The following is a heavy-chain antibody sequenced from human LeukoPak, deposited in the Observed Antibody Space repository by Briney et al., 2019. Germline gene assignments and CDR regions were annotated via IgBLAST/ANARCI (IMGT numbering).Heavy chain of an antibody. V-gene: IGHV3-30*02. J-gene: IGHJ5*02. CDR1: GFSFSSYG. CDR2: IRYDGSNK. D-gene: IGHD4-17*01. CDR3: AKERATVTIFDP. Sequence: GGSLRLSCAASGFSFSSYGMHWVRQAPGKGLEWVAFIRYDGSNKYYADSVKGRFTISRDNSKNTLYLQMNSLRAEDTAVYYCAKERATVTIFDPWGQGTLVTVSS.